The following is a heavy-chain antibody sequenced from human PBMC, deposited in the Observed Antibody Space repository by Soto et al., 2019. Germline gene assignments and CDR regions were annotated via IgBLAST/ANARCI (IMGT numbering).Heavy chain of an antibody. Sequence: EVQLLESGGGLVQPGGSLRLSCAASGFTFSSYAMSWVRQAPGKGLEWVSAISGSGGSTYYADSVKGRFTISRDNSKNTLYLQMDSLRAEDTAVYYCAKDREYGDFFDYWGQGTLVTVSS. CDR3: AKDREYGDFFDY. CDR1: GFTFSSYA. V-gene: IGHV3-23*01. D-gene: IGHD4-17*01. J-gene: IGHJ4*02. CDR2: ISGSGGST.